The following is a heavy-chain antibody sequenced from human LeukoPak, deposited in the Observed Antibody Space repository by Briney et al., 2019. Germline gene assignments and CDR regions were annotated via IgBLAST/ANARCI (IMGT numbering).Heavy chain of an antibody. D-gene: IGHD2-21*02. CDR1: GDSLTNCY. CDR3: AKRIIEARENGDSNWLDP. Sequence: SETLSLPCTVSGDSLTNCYWDWIRQPPGRGQEWIGRISYGGSTNYNPSLKSRVIISRDTSKNQFSLELTSVTAAATAIYYCAKRIIEARENGDSNWLDPWGQGTLVTVSP. CDR2: ISYGGST. J-gene: IGHJ5*01. V-gene: IGHV4-59*08.